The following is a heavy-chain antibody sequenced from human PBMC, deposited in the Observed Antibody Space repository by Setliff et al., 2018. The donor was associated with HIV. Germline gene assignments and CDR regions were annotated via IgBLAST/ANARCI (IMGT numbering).Heavy chain of an antibody. D-gene: IGHD1-26*01. J-gene: IGHJ4*02. CDR1: GGSISVHY. CDR2: MYASGST. Sequence: PSETLSLTCTVSGGSISVHYWSWLRQPPGKGLEWIGYMYASGSTDYSPSLKSRVTISVDRFRNQFSLQLRPVTAADTAVYYCARGPSGTYYREFDFWGQGTLVTVSS. CDR3: ARGPSGTYYREFDF. V-gene: IGHV4-59*11.